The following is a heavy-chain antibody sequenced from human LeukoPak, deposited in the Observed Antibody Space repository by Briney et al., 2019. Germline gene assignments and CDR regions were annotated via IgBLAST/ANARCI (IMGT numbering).Heavy chain of an antibody. CDR3: AGRYSYGQTWFDP. J-gene: IGHJ5*02. V-gene: IGHV4-38-2*02. CDR1: GGSISSYY. CDR2: IYHSGST. D-gene: IGHD5-18*01. Sequence: SETLSLTCTVSGGSISSYYWGWIRQPPGKGLEWIGSIYHSGSTYYNPSLKSRVTISVDTSKNQFSLKLSSVTAADTAVYYCAGRYSYGQTWFDPWGQGTLVTVSS.